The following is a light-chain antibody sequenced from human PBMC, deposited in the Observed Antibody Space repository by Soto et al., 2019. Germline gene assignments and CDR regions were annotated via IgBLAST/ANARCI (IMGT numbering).Light chain of an antibody. CDR3: ISYTSRSNLGV. Sequence: QSALTQPASVSGSPGQSITISRTGTNSDIGGYNYVSWYQQHPGKAPKLMIYDVSNRPSGVSYRFSGSKSGNTASLTISGLQAEDEADYYCISYTSRSNLGVCVVGTQLTVL. CDR2: DVS. CDR1: NSDIGGYNY. V-gene: IGLV2-14*03. J-gene: IGLJ2*01.